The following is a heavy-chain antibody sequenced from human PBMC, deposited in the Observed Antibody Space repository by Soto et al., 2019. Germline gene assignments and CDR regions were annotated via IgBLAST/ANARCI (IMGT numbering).Heavy chain of an antibody. CDR2: INHSGST. J-gene: IGHJ6*02. Sequence: PSETLSLTCAVYGGSFSDYYWSWIRQPPGEGLEWIGEINHSGSTNYNASLKSRVTISVDTSKKQFSLKLRSVSAADTAVYFCARASYRGDYYYGMDVWGQGTTVTVSS. V-gene: IGHV4-34*01. D-gene: IGHD3-10*01. CDR3: ARASYRGDYYYGMDV. CDR1: GGSFSDYY.